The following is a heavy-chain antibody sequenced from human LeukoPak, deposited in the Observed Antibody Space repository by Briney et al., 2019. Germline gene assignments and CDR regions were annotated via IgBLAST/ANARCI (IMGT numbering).Heavy chain of an antibody. D-gene: IGHD3-22*01. CDR1: GFTFSGYS. CDR2: ISSTSTYI. CDR3: ARYYDTGGYYLDS. Sequence: GGSLRLSCAASGFTFSGYSMNWVRQAPGKGLEWVSSISSTSTYIYYADSVRGRFTISRDNAKDSLYLQMNSLRAEDTAMYYCARYYDTGGYYLDSWGQGTRVTVSS. V-gene: IGHV3-21*01. J-gene: IGHJ4*02.